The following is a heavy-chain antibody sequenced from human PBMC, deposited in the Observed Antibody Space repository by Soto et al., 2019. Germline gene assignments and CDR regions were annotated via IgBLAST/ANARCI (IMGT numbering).Heavy chain of an antibody. CDR3: ARVIRGAYYNSPLDT. CDR1: GYTFTGYF. J-gene: IGHJ5*02. V-gene: IGHV1-2*02. CDR2: INPYSGGA. Sequence: ASVNVSCKASGYTFTGYFMHWVRQAPGQGLELMGWINPYSGGADYAQSFQGRVTMTRXXXXXXVXMXLXXXXFDXTAVYYCARVIRGAYYNSPLDTWGQGTVVTVSS. D-gene: IGHD3-10*01.